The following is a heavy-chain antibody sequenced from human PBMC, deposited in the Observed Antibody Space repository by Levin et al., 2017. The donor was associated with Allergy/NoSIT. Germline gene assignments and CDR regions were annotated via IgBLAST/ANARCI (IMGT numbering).Heavy chain of an antibody. J-gene: IGHJ4*02. CDR1: GYTFSGDTFTNYD. Sequence: GESLKISCKASGYTFSGDTFTNYDINWVRQATGRGLEWMGWMNPNSGDTGYAPKFQGRVTMTRNPSISTAYMELTSLTSEDTAVYYCARILGGYGNEFDYWGQGTLVTVSS. V-gene: IGHV1-8*01. CDR3: ARILGGYGNEFDY. CDR2: MNPNSGDT. D-gene: IGHD5-18*01.